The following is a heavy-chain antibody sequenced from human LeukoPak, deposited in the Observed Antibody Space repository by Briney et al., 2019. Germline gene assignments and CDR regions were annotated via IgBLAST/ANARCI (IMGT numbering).Heavy chain of an antibody. CDR1: GFIFNTYG. D-gene: IGHD6-19*01. J-gene: IGHJ4*02. V-gene: IGHV3-30*02. CDR2: IRYDGSNK. CDR3: AKDSRIAVIDY. Sequence: GGSLRLSCAASGFIFNTYGMHWVRRAPGKGLEWLAFIRYDGSNKYYTDAVKGRFTISRDNSKNTVYLQMNSLRGEDTAVYYCAKDSRIAVIDYWGQGTLVTVSS.